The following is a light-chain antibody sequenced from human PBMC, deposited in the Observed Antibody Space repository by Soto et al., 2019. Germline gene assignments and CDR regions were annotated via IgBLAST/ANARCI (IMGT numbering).Light chain of an antibody. CDR3: CSYARSYTWV. V-gene: IGLV2-14*01. Sequence: QSALTQPASVSGSPRQSITISCTGTSSDVGDGDFVSWYQQRPGNAPKLMIYKVSNRPSGVSNRFSGSKSGNTASLTISGLQAEDGADYYCCSYARSYTWVFGGGTKVTVL. CDR1: SSDVGDGDF. CDR2: KVS. J-gene: IGLJ3*02.